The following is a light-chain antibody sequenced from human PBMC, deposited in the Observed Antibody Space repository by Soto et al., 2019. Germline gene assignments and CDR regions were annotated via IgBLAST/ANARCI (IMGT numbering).Light chain of an antibody. CDR3: CSYAGGTSVV. Sequence: QSALTQPASVSGSPGQSITIACTGSSSDVGRYNLVSWYHQHPGKAPKLVIYEDIERPSGVSNRFSGSKSGNTASLTISGLRIEDEADYYCCSYAGGTSVVFGGGTKLTVL. CDR2: EDI. J-gene: IGLJ2*01. CDR1: SSDVGRYNL. V-gene: IGLV2-23*01.